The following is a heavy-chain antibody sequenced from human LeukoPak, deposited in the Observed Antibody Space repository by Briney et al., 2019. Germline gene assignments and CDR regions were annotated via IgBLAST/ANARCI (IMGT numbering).Heavy chain of an antibody. Sequence: GGSLRLSCAASGFTFNICAMSWLRQAPGKGLEWVSSIGSTDIYYADSAKGRFTVSRDNSKNTLYLQLNNLRAQDSAVYYCAKDAAPGNAIWDYFGKWGQGTLVTVSS. CDR2: IGSTDI. CDR1: GFTFNICA. D-gene: IGHD1-1*01. J-gene: IGHJ4*02. V-gene: IGHV3-23*01. CDR3: AKDAAPGNAIWDYFGK.